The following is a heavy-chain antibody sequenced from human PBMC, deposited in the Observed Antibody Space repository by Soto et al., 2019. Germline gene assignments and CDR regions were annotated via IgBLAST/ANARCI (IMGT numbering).Heavy chain of an antibody. CDR3: ARGPRITMVRGVITQLSTVDY. Sequence: PSETLSLTCTVSGGSVSSGSYYWSWIRQPPGKGLEWIGYIYYSGSTNYNPSLKSRVTISVDTSKNQFSLKLSSVTAADTAVYYCARGPRITMVRGVITQLSTVDYWGQGTLVTVSS. D-gene: IGHD3-10*01. CDR2: IYYSGST. CDR1: GGSVSSGSYY. V-gene: IGHV4-61*01. J-gene: IGHJ4*02.